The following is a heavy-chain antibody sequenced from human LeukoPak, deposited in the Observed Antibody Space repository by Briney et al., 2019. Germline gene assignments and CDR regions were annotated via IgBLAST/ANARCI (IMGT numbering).Heavy chain of an antibody. J-gene: IGHJ3*02. Sequence: GESLKISCTGSGYNFTSYWIGWVRQMPGKGLEWMGIIYPGDSDTRYSPSFQGQVTISADKSINTAYLQCSSLKASDTAMFYCARLTYYYGSGTYQDPDAFDIWGQGTMVTVSS. V-gene: IGHV5-51*01. CDR3: ARLTYYYGSGTYQDPDAFDI. CDR1: GYNFTSYW. CDR2: IYPGDSDT. D-gene: IGHD3-10*01.